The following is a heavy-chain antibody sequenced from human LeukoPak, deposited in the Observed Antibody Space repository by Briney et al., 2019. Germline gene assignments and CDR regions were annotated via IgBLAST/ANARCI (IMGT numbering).Heavy chain of an antibody. Sequence: ASVKVSCKASGYTFTNVVHWVRQAPGQRPEWMGWINAGNGDTKYSQNFQGRVTITRDTSASTAYMELSSLTSEDTALYYCARDECCDTCDPGGLWGQGTLVTVFS. D-gene: IGHD2-21*01. J-gene: IGHJ4*02. V-gene: IGHV1-3*01. CDR2: INAGNGDT. CDR3: ARDECCDTCDPGGL. CDR1: GYTFTNV.